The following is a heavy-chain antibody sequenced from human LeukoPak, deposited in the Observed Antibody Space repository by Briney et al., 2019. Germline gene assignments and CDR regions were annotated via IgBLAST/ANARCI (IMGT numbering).Heavy chain of an antibody. Sequence: SETLSLTCTVSGGSISSGDYYWSRIRQPPGKGLEWIGYIYYSGSTYYNPSLKSRVTISVDTSKNQFSLKLSSVTAADTAVYYCARVRIRDQLPDYWGQGTLVTVSS. CDR2: IYYSGST. CDR3: ARVRIRDQLPDY. D-gene: IGHD2-2*01. J-gene: IGHJ4*02. CDR1: GGSISSGDYY. V-gene: IGHV4-30-4*01.